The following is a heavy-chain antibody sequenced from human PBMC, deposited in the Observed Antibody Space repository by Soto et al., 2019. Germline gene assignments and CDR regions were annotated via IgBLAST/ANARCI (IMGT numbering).Heavy chain of an antibody. CDR3: ARDLAAAGLEPYNWFDP. D-gene: IGHD6-13*01. CDR1: GYTFTSYY. J-gene: IGHJ5*02. Sequence: ASVKVSCKASGYTFTSYYIHWVRQAPGQGLEWMGIINPSGGSTSYAQKFQGRVTMTRDTSTSTVYMELSSLRSEDTAVYYCARDLAAAGLEPYNWFDPWGQGTLVTVSS. CDR2: INPSGGST. V-gene: IGHV1-46*01.